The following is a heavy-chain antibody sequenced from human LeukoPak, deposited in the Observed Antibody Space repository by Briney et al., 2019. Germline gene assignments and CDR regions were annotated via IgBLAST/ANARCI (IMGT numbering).Heavy chain of an antibody. Sequence: PSETLSLTCAVYIGSFSGYYWSWIRQTPGKGLEWIGEINHSGSTYYNPSLESRVTISVDPSKNQFSLNLHSVTAADTAVYYCARGVTSALSYYDGMDVWGQGTTVTVSS. CDR1: IGSFSGYY. CDR2: INHSGST. V-gene: IGHV4-34*01. CDR3: ARGVTSALSYYDGMDV. J-gene: IGHJ6*02. D-gene: IGHD2/OR15-2a*01.